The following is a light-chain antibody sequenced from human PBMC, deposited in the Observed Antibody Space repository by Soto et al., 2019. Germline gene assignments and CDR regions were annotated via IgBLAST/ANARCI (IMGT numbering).Light chain of an antibody. J-gene: IGKJ4*01. CDR1: QSVNNY. Sequence: EIVLTQSPATLSLSPGDRATLSCRASQSVNNYLAWYQHKPGQSHRLLIYASSIRATGIPARFRGSGSGTDFNLTINSRATEDFAVYYCQQRGNWRNFGGGTKVDIK. CDR2: ASS. V-gene: IGKV3-11*01. CDR3: QQRGNWRN.